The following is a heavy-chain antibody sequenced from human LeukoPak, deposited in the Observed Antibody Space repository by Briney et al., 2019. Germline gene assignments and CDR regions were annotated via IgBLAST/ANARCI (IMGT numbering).Heavy chain of an antibody. Sequence: SQTLSLTCAISGDSVSSNSAAWNWIRQSPSRGLEWLGRTYYRSKWYNDYAVSVKSRITINPDTSKNQFSLQLNSVTPDDTAVYYCARLPLTVFGVVIIEGDYYYYYMDVWGKGTTVTVSS. D-gene: IGHD3-3*01. J-gene: IGHJ6*03. CDR1: GDSVSSNSAA. V-gene: IGHV6-1*01. CDR2: TYYRSKWYN. CDR3: ARLPLTVFGVVIIEGDYYYYYMDV.